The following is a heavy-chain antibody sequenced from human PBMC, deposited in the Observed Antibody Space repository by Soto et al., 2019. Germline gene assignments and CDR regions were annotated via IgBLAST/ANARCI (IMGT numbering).Heavy chain of an antibody. V-gene: IGHV2-5*01. CDR2: IYWNDDK. CDR3: AHIFYSSSWYRPNWFDP. J-gene: IGHJ5*02. D-gene: IGHD6-13*01. CDR1: GFPLSTSGVG. Sequence: SGPTLVNPTQTLTLTCTFSGFPLSTSGVGVGWIRQPPGKALEWLALIYWNDDKRSSPSLKSRLTITKDTSKNQVVLTMTNMDPVDTDTYYCAHIFYSSSWYRPNWFDPWGQGTLVTVSS.